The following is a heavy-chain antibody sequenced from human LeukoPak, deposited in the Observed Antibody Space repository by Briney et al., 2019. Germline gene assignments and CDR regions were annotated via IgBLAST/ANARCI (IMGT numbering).Heavy chain of an antibody. CDR3: AKDKSGYYYGMDV. D-gene: IGHD7-27*01. Sequence: GGSLRLSCAASGFTFDDYAMHWVRQAPGKGLEWVSGISWNSGSIGYAGSVKGRFTISRDNAKNSLYLQMNSLRAEDTALYYCAKDKSGYYYGMDVWGQGTTVTVSS. CDR2: ISWNSGSI. J-gene: IGHJ6*02. CDR1: GFTFDDYA. V-gene: IGHV3-9*01.